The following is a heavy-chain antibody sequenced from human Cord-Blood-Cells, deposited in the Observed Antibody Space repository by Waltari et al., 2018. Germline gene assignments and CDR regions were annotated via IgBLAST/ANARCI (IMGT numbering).Heavy chain of an antibody. J-gene: IGHJ5*02. CDR2: SSPMFGTA. Sequence: QVQLVQCGSKGKKPGSSVKVSCKASGGTFSSYAISWVRQAPGQGLEWMGGSSPMFGTANDEQKCQGRGTRPAVESTRTAYMELSSLRSEDTPVYYCARGDLLYSWNYGWFDPWGQGTLVTVSS. D-gene: IGHD1-7*01. V-gene: IGHV1-69*01. CDR3: ARGDLLYSWNYGWFDP. CDR1: GGTFSSYA.